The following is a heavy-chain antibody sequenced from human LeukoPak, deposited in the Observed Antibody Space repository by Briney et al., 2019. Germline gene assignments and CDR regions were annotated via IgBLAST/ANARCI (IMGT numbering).Heavy chain of an antibody. V-gene: IGHV4-38-2*02. J-gene: IGHJ6*03. D-gene: IGHD4-23*01. CDR2: IYNSEST. Sequence: PSETLSPTCTVSGYSISSGYYWTWIRQPPGKELEWIGYIYNSESTNYNPSLKSRVTISVDTSKNQFSLKLSSVTAADAAVYYCARDYSGLHYYMDVWGKGATVTVSS. CDR1: GYSISSGYY. CDR3: ARDYSGLHYYMDV.